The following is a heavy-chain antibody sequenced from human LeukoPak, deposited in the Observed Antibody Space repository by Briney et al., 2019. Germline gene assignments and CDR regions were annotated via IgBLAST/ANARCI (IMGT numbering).Heavy chain of an antibody. CDR2: ISYDGSNK. CDR3: ARDIRPRGGAAGSGGLFDY. CDR1: GFTFSSYV. Sequence: GRSQRLSCAASGFTFSSYVFHWVRQAPGKGLEWVAVISYDGSNKDYADSVRGQFTFSRDNSKNTLYLQMNSLRTEDTAVYYCARDIRPRGGAAGSGGLFDYWGQGTLVTVSS. V-gene: IGHV3-30*03. D-gene: IGHD3-10*01. J-gene: IGHJ4*02.